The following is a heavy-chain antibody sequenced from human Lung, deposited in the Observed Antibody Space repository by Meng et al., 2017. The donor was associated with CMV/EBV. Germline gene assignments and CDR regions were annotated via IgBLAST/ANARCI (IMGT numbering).Heavy chain of an antibody. CDR2: IYSGGSI. CDR3: ARDLRRYFDY. CDR1: GFSVRNNY. J-gene: IGHJ4*02. Sequence: GGSLRLSCVVSGFSVRNNYMNWVRQAPGKGLEWVSIIYSGGSISYADPVKGRFTISRDNSKNTLYLQMNNLRAEDTAVYYCARDLRRYFDYWGQGTVVTVSS. V-gene: IGHV3-53*01.